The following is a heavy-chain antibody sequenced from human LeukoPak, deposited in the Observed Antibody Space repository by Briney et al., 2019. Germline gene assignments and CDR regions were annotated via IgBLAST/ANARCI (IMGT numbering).Heavy chain of an antibody. D-gene: IGHD3-3*01. CDR1: GGSFSGYY. CDR2: ISYSGST. CDR3: ARGMEGDY. J-gene: IGHJ4*02. Sequence: PSETLSLTCAVYGGSFSGYYWSWIRQPPRKGLQWIGYISYSGSTNYNPSLQSRVTISVDTSKNHFSLRLNSVTAADTAVYYCARGMEGDYWGQGTLVTVSS. V-gene: IGHV4-59*01.